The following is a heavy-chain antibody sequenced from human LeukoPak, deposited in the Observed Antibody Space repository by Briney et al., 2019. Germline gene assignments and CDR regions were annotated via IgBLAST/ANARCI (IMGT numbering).Heavy chain of an antibody. CDR1: GFTFDDYG. CDR3: ARYSSSSPPYYYMDV. CDR2: INWNGGSP. V-gene: IGHV3-20*04. J-gene: IGHJ6*03. Sequence: GGYLRLSCAASGFTFDDYGMSWVRQAPGKGLEWVSGINWNGGSPGYADSVKGRFTISRDNAKNSLYLQMNSLRAEDTALYYCARYSSSSPPYYYMDVWGKGTTVTVSS. D-gene: IGHD6-6*01.